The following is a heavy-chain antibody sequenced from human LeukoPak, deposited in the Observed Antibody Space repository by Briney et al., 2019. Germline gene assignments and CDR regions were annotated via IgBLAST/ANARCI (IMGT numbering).Heavy chain of an antibody. V-gene: IGHV4-61*02. D-gene: IGHD1-26*01. CDR1: GGSISSGSYY. CDR2: IYTSGST. Sequence: SETLSLTCTVSGGSISSGSYYWSWIRQPAGKGLEWIGRIYTSGSTNYNLSLKSRVTISVDTSKNQFSLKLSSVTAADTAVYYCASGTYTHYYFDYWGQGTLVTVSS. J-gene: IGHJ4*02. CDR3: ASGTYTHYYFDY.